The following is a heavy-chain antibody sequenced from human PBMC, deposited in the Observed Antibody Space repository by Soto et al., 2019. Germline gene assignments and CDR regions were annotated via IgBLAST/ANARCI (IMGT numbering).Heavy chain of an antibody. D-gene: IGHD1-26*01. J-gene: IGHJ6*02. CDR3: TTVKWELLRFSYYGMDV. CDR1: GFTFSNAW. Sequence: EVQLVESGGGLVKPGGSLRLSCAASGFTFSNAWMNWVRQAPGKGLEWVGRIKSKTDGGTTDYAAPVKGRFTISRDDSKNTLYLRMNSLKTEDTAVYYCTTVKWELLRFSYYGMDVWGQGTTVTVSS. V-gene: IGHV3-15*07. CDR2: IKSKTDGGTT.